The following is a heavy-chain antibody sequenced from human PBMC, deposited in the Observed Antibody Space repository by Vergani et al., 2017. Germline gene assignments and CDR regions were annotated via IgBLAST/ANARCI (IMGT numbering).Heavy chain of an antibody. CDR3: AKELRYDFWSGYYGPLGY. V-gene: IGHV3-23*01. CDR2: ISGSGGST. CDR1: GFTFSSYA. J-gene: IGHJ4*02. Sequence: EVQLLESGGGLVQPGGSLRLSCAASGFTFSSYAMSWVRQAPGKGLEWVSAISGSGGSTYYADSVKGRFTISRDNSKNTLYLQMNSLRAEDTAVYYCAKELRYDFWSGYYGPLGYWGQGTLVTVSS. D-gene: IGHD3-3*01.